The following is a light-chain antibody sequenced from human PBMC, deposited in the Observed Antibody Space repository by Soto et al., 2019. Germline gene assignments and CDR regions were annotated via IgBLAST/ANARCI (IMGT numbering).Light chain of an antibody. J-gene: IGLJ2*01. CDR2: EVS. CDR3: SAYTTRRTLV. V-gene: IGLV2-14*01. CDR1: SSDVGAYDY. Sequence: QSVLTQPASVSGSPGQSITISCTGTSSDVGAYDYISWYQQYPGKAPKLMLYEVSNRPSGVSHRFSGSRSGNTASLTISGLQAEDEADYYCSAYTTRRTLVFGGGTKVTVL.